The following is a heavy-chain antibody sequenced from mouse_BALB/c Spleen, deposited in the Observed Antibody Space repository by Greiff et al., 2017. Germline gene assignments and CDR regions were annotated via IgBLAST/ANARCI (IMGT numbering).Heavy chain of an antibody. CDR2: INPSNGRT. J-gene: IGHJ4*01. D-gene: IGHD1-1*02. CDR1: GYTFTSYW. Sequence: QVQLQQPGAELVKPGASVKLSCKASGYTFTSYWMHWVKQRPGQGLEWIGEINPSNGRTNYNEEFKSKATLTVDKSSSTAYMQLSSLTSEDSAVYYCARGGNYAMDYWGQGTSVTVSS. CDR3: ARGGNYAMDY. V-gene: IGHV1S81*02.